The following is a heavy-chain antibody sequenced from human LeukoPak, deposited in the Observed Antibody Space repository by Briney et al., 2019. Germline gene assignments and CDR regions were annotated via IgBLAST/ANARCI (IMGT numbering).Heavy chain of an antibody. CDR1: GFTFSSYA. CDR2: ISSNGGST. CDR3: AANYDYAGG. V-gene: IGHV3-64*01. J-gene: IGHJ4*02. Sequence: GGSLRLSCAASGFTFSSYAMHWVRQAPGKGLEYVSAISSNGGSTYYANSVKGRFTISRDNSKNTLYLQMNSLRAEDTAVYYCAANYDYAGGWGQGTLVTVSS. D-gene: IGHD3-16*01.